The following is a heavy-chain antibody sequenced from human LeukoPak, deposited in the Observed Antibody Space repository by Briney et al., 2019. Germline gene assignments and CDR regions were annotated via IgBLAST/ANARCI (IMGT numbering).Heavy chain of an antibody. CDR3: ARDQRYCSSSSCPWEPFDY. CDR1: GFTFSSYW. CDR2: IMQDVSEK. V-gene: IGHV3-7*05. Sequence: GGSLRLSCAASGFTFSSYWMSWGRQAPGKGLEWVANIMQDVSEKYYVDSVKGRFTISRDNAKNSLYLQMNSLRAEDTAVYYCARDQRYCSSSSCPWEPFDYWGQGTLVTVSS. D-gene: IGHD2-2*01. J-gene: IGHJ4*02.